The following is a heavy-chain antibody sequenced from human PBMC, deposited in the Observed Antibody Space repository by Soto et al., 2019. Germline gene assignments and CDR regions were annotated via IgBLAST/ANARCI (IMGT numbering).Heavy chain of an antibody. J-gene: IGHJ5*02. CDR1: GGTFSSYA. Sequence: SVKVSCKASGGTFSSYAISWVRQAPGQGLEWMGGIIPIFGTANYAQKFQGRVTITADESTSTAYMELSSLRSEDTAVYYCARDLEYSSSSFWFDPWGQGXLVTVYS. D-gene: IGHD6-6*01. CDR2: IIPIFGTA. V-gene: IGHV1-69*13. CDR3: ARDLEYSSSSFWFDP.